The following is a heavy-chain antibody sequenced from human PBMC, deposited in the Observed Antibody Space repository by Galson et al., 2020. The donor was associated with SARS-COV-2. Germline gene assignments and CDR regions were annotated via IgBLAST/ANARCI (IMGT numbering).Heavy chain of an antibody. V-gene: IGHV4-39*07. CDR2: IYYSGST. J-gene: IGHJ6*02. CDR1: GGSISSSSYY. D-gene: IGHD6-13*01. Sequence: SQTLSLTCTVSGGSISSSSYYWGWIRQPPGKGLEWIGSIYYSGSTYYNPSLKSRVTISVDTSKNQFSLKLSSVTAADTAVYYCAREQQQLWDYYYGMDVWGQGTTVTVSS. CDR3: AREQQQLWDYYYGMDV.